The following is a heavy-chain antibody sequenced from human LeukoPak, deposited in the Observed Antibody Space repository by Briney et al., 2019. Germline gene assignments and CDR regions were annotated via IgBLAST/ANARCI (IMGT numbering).Heavy chain of an antibody. CDR2: ISSSGST. CDR3: ARGPYSYDSSGAFDI. V-gene: IGHV4-61*02. J-gene: IGHJ3*02. D-gene: IGHD3-22*01. Sequence: PSQTLSLTCTVSGDSISSGDYYWSWIRQPAGKRLEWIGRISSSGSTNYNPSLKGRVTISVDTSKNQFSLKLSSVTAADTAVYFCARGPYSYDSSGAFDIWGQGTMVTASS. CDR1: GDSISSGDYY.